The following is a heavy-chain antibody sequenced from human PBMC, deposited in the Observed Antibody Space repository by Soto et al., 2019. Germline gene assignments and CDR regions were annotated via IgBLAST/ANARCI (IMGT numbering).Heavy chain of an antibody. Sequence: QVQLVQSGAEVNKPGSSVMVSCKASGGTFSSDAISWVRQAPGQGLEWMGGIIPIFGTANYAQKFNGRVTITADKSTSTAYMELSSLRSEDTAVYYCARPGGHYYYGMDVGGQGTTVTVSS. CDR3: ARPGGHYYYGMDV. CDR2: IIPIFGTA. V-gene: IGHV1-69*06. J-gene: IGHJ6*02. CDR1: GGTFSSDA.